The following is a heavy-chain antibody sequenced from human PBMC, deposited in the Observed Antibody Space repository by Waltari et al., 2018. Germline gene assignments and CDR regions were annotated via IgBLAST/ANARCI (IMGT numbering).Heavy chain of an antibody. CDR2: ISYNGGNI. Sequence: EAHLVESGGRASRPGGSLRLACGASGFAFELNGMRWVRQRPGKGLEWVASISYNGGNIYYAESVEGRFSISRDNAQSSLFLHMNSLRVEDTAFYHCAKEGGYTYYNNYFDSWGQGTRVTVSS. J-gene: IGHJ5*01. D-gene: IGHD3-10*01. V-gene: IGHV3-20*01. CDR3: AKEGGYTYYNNYFDS. CDR1: GFAFELNG.